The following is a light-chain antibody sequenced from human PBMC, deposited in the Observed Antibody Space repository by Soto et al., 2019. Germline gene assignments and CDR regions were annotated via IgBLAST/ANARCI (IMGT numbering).Light chain of an antibody. CDR2: AAS. Sequence: DIQMTQSPSAMSASVGDRVTITCRASRDISDYLVWFQQKRGKVPKRVIYAASSLQSGVPSRFSGSGSGTEFTLTISSLQPDDFATYSCLQHKSYPLTFVGGTNVDIK. CDR1: RDISDY. CDR3: LQHKSYPLT. V-gene: IGKV1-17*03. J-gene: IGKJ4*01.